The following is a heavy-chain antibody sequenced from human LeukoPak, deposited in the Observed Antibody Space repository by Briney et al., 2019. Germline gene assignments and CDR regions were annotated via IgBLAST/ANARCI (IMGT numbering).Heavy chain of an antibody. CDR1: GFTFNTYG. Sequence: PGRSLRLSCAASGFTFNTYGMHWVRQAPGRGLEWLAVISYDGLNKNYADSVKGRFTISRDISKNTLCLQMNSLRGEDTAVYYCAKSFGSGFDVWGQGTMVTVSS. CDR2: ISYDGLNK. CDR3: AKSFGSGFDV. V-gene: IGHV3-30*18. D-gene: IGHD6-19*01. J-gene: IGHJ3*01.